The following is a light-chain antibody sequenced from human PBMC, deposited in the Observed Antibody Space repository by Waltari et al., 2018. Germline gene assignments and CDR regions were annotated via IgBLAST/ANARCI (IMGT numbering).Light chain of an antibody. CDR2: DAS. J-gene: IGKJ4*01. Sequence: QSPATLSLSPGERATLSCRASQSVSSYLAWYQQKPGQAPRLLIYDASNRATGIPARFSGSGSGTDFTLTISSLEPEDFAVYYCQQRSNWPRTFGGGTKVEIK. V-gene: IGKV3-11*01. CDR3: QQRSNWPRT. CDR1: QSVSSY.